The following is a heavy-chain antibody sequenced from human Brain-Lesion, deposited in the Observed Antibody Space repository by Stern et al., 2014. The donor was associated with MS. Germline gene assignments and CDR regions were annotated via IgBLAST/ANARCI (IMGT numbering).Heavy chain of an antibody. CDR2: IWPGAYDT. V-gene: IGHV5-51*01. CDR3: ARRGDSSSSGFDY. D-gene: IGHD6-6*01. J-gene: IGHJ4*02. CDR1: GYRFTSNW. Sequence: DQLVQSGAEVKKPGESLKISCKGYGYRFTSNWIGWVRQMPGKSLEWMGIIWPGAYDTRYSPSFQGQVTISADKSISTAYLQWSSLQASDTAMYYCARRGDSSSSGFDYWGQGTLVIVSS.